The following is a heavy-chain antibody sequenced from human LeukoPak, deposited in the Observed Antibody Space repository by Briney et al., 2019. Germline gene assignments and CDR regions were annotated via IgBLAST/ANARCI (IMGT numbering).Heavy chain of an antibody. Sequence: PSETLSLTCTVSGGSISSSSYYWGWIRQPPGKGLEWIGSIYYSGSTYYNPSLKSRVTISVDTSKNQFSLKLSSVTAADTAVYYCARVREYSSGWYERWGQGTLVTVSS. CDR1: GGSISSSSYY. V-gene: IGHV4-39*01. D-gene: IGHD6-19*01. J-gene: IGHJ5*02. CDR2: IYYSGST. CDR3: ARVREYSSGWYER.